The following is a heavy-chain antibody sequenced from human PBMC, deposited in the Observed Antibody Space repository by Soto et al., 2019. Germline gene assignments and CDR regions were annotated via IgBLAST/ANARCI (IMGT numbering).Heavy chain of an antibody. CDR3: AESTTGVCYYLDV. V-gene: IGHV6-1*01. J-gene: IGHJ4*02. CDR1: GDSVSSNSAA. CDR2: TYYRSRWYN. D-gene: IGHD2-8*01. Sequence: SQTLSLTCAISGDSVSSNSAAWNWIRQSPSGGLEWLGRTYYRSRWYNDYAVSVRSRITINPDTSKNQFSLHLNSVTPEDTAVCYCAESTTGVCYYLDVWGQGTLVTVSS.